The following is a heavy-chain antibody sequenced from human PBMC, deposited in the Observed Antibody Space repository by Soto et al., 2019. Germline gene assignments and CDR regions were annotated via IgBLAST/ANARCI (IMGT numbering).Heavy chain of an antibody. CDR1: GGTFSSYA. D-gene: IGHD6-13*01. V-gene: IGHV1-69*12. CDR3: ARDWAAAGTVLYYYYGMDV. CDR2: IIPIFGTA. Sequence: QVQLVQSGAEVKKPGSSVKVSCKASGGTFSSYAISWVRQAPGQGLEWMGGIIPIFGTANYAQKFQGRVTITADESTSTAYMELSRLRSEDTAVYYCARDWAAAGTVLYYYYGMDVWGQGTTVTVSS. J-gene: IGHJ6*02.